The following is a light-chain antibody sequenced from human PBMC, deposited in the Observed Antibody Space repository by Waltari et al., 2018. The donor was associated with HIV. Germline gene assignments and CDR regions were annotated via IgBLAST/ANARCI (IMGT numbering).Light chain of an antibody. CDR2: EVT. J-gene: IGLJ1*01. CDR3: CSCPRSGIRYV. V-gene: IGLV2-23*02. CDR1: SSTVGSDDL. Sequence: QSALTQPASVSGSPGQSITIPCTGPSSTVGSDDLVSWYQQHPGEAPKLIIYEVTKRPSGVSNRFSGSKSGNTASLTISGLQAEDEADYYCCSCPRSGIRYVFGTGTKVTVL.